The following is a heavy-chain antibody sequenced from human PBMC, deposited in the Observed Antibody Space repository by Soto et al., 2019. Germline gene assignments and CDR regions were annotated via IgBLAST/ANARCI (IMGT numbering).Heavy chain of an antibody. CDR2: IYSSGST. Sequence: SETPSLTWSVPGGSISTYYWRWIRQPPGTVLEWIGSIYSSGSTNYNPSLKRRVTISVDTSKNQFSLKLSSVTAADTAVYYCARDRGSSSWSRRTSNGMDVWGQGTTVTASS. J-gene: IGHJ6*02. D-gene: IGHD6-13*01. CDR1: GGSISTYY. CDR3: ARDRGSSSWSRRTSNGMDV. V-gene: IGHV4-59*01.